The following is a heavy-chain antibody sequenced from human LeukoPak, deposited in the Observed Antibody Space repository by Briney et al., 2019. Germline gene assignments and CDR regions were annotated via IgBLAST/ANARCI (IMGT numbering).Heavy chain of an antibody. V-gene: IGHV3-74*01. CDR1: GFTFSDYW. Sequence: GGSLRVSCAASGFTFSDYWMHWVRQAPGKGLVWVSRINTDGSFTRYADSVQGRFTISRDTTKNTLFLQMNSLRAEDTAVYYCAREAKVGGALQYWGQGILATVSS. D-gene: IGHD1-26*01. CDR2: INTDGSFT. J-gene: IGHJ4*02. CDR3: AREAKVGGALQY.